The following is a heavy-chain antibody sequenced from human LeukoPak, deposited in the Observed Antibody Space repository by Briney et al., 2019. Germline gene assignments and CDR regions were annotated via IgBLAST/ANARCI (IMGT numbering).Heavy chain of an antibody. CDR2: IPYDGSNK. J-gene: IGHJ4*02. V-gene: IGHV3-30*18. Sequence: GRSLRLSCAASGFTFRSYGMHWVRQAPGKGLEWVTVIPYDGSNKYYADSVKGRFTISRDNSKNTLYLQMNSLRAEDTAVYYCAKDAYDIPAFFDYWGQGTLVTVSS. CDR3: AKDAYDIPAFFDY. D-gene: IGHD3-9*01. CDR1: GFTFRSYG.